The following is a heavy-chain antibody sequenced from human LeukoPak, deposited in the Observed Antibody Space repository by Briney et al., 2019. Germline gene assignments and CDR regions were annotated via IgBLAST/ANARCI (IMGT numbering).Heavy chain of an antibody. CDR3: ARPLSGSSGWYYNY. V-gene: IGHV4-34*01. CDR1: GGSFSGYY. Sequence: SETLSLTCAVYGGSFSGYYWSWIRHPPGKGLEWMGVINHSGSTNSNPSLKSRVTTSVDTSKNQYSLKLSSVTAADTAVYYCARPLSGSSGWYYNYWSQGTLVTVSS. D-gene: IGHD6-19*01. CDR2: INHSGST. J-gene: IGHJ4*02.